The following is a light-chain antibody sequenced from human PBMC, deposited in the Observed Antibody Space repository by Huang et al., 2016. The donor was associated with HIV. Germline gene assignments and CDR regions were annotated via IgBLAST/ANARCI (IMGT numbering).Light chain of an antibody. CDR1: QSLVHSDGNTY. V-gene: IGKV2-30*02. CDR3: MQGTHWPLT. CDR2: KLS. J-gene: IGKJ4*01. Sequence: DVVMTQSPLSLPVTLGQPASISCSSSQSLVHSDGNTYLSWFQQRPGQSPRRLICKLSNRDSEVPDRFSGRVSGTYFTLKITSVEADDVGVYYCMQGTHWPLTFGGGTKVEIK.